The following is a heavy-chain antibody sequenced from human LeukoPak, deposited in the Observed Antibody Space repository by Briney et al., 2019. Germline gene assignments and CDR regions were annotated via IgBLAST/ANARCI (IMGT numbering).Heavy chain of an antibody. CDR2: IYYSGVT. V-gene: IGHV4-39*01. CDR1: GASISSSRNYH. Sequence: PSETLSLTCTVSGASISSSRNYHWGWIRQPPGKGLEWIGTIYYSGVTYYNPSLESRVTISVDTSKNQFSLNLRSVTAADTAVYYCTRHIFFYGGETCQSWVDPWGQGTVVTVSS. D-gene: IGHD2-21*01. CDR3: TRHIFFYGGETCQSWVDP. J-gene: IGHJ5*02.